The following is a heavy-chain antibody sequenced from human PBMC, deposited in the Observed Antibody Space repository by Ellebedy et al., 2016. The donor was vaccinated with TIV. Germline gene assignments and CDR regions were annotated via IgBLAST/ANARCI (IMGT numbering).Heavy chain of an antibody. CDR1: GYTFTRYG. D-gene: IGHD3-22*01. J-gene: IGHJ4*02. Sequence: AASVKVSCKASGYTFTRYGISWVRQAPGQGLEWMGWINPNSGGTNYAQKFQGWVTMTRDTSISTAYMELSRLRSDDTAVYYCARDVGYDSSGYHPYYFDYWGQGTLVTVSS. V-gene: IGHV1-2*04. CDR2: INPNSGGT. CDR3: ARDVGYDSSGYHPYYFDY.